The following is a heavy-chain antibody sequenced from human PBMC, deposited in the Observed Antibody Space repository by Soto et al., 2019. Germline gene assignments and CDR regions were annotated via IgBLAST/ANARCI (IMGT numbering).Heavy chain of an antibody. CDR3: ARIYRPYYMDV. Sequence: GGSLRLSCAASGFTFSSYWMHWVRQAPGKGLVWVSCINSDGSSTSYADSVKGRFTISRDNAKNTLYLQMNSLRAEDTAVYYCARIYRPYYMDVWGKGTTVTVSS. CDR2: INSDGSST. D-gene: IGHD5-12*01. V-gene: IGHV3-74*01. CDR1: GFTFSSYW. J-gene: IGHJ6*03.